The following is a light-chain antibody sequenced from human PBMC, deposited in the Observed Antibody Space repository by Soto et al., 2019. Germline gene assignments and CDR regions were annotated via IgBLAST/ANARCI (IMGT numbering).Light chain of an antibody. V-gene: IGKV3-20*01. Sequence: EIVLTQSPATLSLSPGERATLSCRASHSVRSSLAWYQQTPGQAPRLLIYGASTRATGIPDRLSGSGSGTDFTLTISRLEPEDVAVYYCQQYEDVVTFGQGTKVDIK. CDR2: GAS. CDR1: HSVRSS. J-gene: IGKJ1*01. CDR3: QQYEDVVT.